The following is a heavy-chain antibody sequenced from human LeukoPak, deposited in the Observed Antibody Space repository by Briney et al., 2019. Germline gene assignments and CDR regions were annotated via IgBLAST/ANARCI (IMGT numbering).Heavy chain of an antibody. Sequence: GGSLRLSCAASGFTFSSYWMHWVRQAPGKGLVWVSRINTDGSSTSYADSVKGRFTISRDNAKNTLYLQMNSLKTEDTAVYYCTTGFWSGYYFYYYMDVWGKGTTVTVSS. J-gene: IGHJ6*03. CDR1: GFTFSSYW. D-gene: IGHD3-3*01. V-gene: IGHV3-74*01. CDR3: TTGFWSGYYFYYYMDV. CDR2: INTDGSST.